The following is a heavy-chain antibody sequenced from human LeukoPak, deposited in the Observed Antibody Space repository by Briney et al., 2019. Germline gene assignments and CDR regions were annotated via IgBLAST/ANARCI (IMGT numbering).Heavy chain of an antibody. Sequence: ASVKVSCKASRYTFTRYYMHCVRQARGQGREGMGWINPYSGGTNYAHKVQGRVTMTRDTSISTAYMELSRLRSDDTAVYYCAREYSGSCFDYWGQGTLVTVSS. D-gene: IGHD1-26*01. CDR1: RYTFTRYY. J-gene: IGHJ4*02. CDR2: INPYSGGT. CDR3: AREYSGSCFDY. V-gene: IGHV1-2*07.